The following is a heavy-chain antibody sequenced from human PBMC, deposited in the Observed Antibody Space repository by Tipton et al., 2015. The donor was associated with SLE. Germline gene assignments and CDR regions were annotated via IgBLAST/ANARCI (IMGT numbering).Heavy chain of an antibody. V-gene: IGHV3-21*03. CDR2: ISTSSSYI. J-gene: IGHJ1*01. D-gene: IGHD6-19*01. CDR3: ARALYGSDPYFHH. Sequence: SLRLSCAASGFTFSSYSMNWVRQAPGKGLEWVSSISTSSSYIYYADSVKGRFTISRDNAKNSLYLQMNSLRAEDTAVYYCARALYGSDPYFHHWCQGALVTVPS. CDR1: GFTFSSYS.